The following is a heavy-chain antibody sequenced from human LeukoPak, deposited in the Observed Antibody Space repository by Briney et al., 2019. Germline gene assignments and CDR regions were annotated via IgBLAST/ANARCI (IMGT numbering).Heavy chain of an antibody. CDR1: GFTFSSYA. CDR2: ISGSGGST. J-gene: IGHJ4*02. D-gene: IGHD3-10*01. CDR3: AKSGLWFGDPGYY. Sequence: QSGGSLRLSCAASGFTFSSYAMSWVRQAPGKGLEWVSAISGSGGSTYYADSVKGRFTISRDNSKNTLYLQMNSLRAEDTAVYYCAKSGLWFGDPGYYWGQGTLVTVSS. V-gene: IGHV3-23*01.